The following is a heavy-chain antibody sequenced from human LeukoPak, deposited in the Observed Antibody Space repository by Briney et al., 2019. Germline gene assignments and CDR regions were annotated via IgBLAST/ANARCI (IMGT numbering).Heavy chain of an antibody. CDR3: AREAGDWDVPDY. J-gene: IGHJ4*02. CDR1: GFSFSSHN. V-gene: IGHV3-21*01. Sequence: GGSLRLSCAASGFSFSSHNMNWVRQAPGKGLEWVSFINSDGRHMYYEDSVKGRFTISRDTAKASLFLHLYSLTDDDTAAYYCAREAGDWDVPDYWGQGTLV. D-gene: IGHD1-1*01. CDR2: INSDGRHM.